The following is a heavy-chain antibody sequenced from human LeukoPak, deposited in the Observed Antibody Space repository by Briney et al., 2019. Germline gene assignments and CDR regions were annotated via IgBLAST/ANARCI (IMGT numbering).Heavy chain of an antibody. J-gene: IGHJ4*02. Sequence: GGSLRLSCAASGLTISSNYMNWVRQAPGKGLEWVSALYIGGNTYYADSVRGRFTISRDNSKNTLYLQMNSLRAEDTAIYYCTTAAGYNYGQYWGQGTLVTVSS. CDR3: TTAAGYNYGQY. V-gene: IGHV3-53*01. CDR2: LYIGGNT. D-gene: IGHD5-18*01. CDR1: GLTISSNY.